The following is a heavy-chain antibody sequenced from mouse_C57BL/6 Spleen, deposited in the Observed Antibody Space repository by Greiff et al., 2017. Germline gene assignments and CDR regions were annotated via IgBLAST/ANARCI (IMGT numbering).Heavy chain of an antibody. CDR3: AIYDGSSYGYFDV. V-gene: IGHV1-63*01. J-gene: IGHJ1*03. CDR2: IYPGGGYT. D-gene: IGHD1-1*01. CDR1: GYTFTNYW. Sequence: QVQLKESGAELVRPGTSVKMSCKASGYTFTNYWIGWAKQRPGHGLEWIGDIYPGGGYTNYNEKFKGKATLTADKSSSTAYMQFSSLTSEDSAIYYCAIYDGSSYGYFDVWGTGTTVTVSS.